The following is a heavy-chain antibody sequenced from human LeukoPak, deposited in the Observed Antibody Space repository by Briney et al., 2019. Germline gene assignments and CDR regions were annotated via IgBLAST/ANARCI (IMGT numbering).Heavy chain of an antibody. CDR3: ARDRQDCSSINCYFDY. CDR2: IYSGSSYI. D-gene: IGHD2-2*01. V-gene: IGHV3-21*01. J-gene: IGHJ4*02. CDR1: GFTFSSYS. Sequence: GGSLRLSCEGSGFTFSSYSMNWVRQAPGKGLGGVASIYSGSSYIYYADSVKGRFTISRDNAKNSLYLQMNSLRAEDTAVYYCARDRQDCSSINCYFDYWGQGTLVTVSS.